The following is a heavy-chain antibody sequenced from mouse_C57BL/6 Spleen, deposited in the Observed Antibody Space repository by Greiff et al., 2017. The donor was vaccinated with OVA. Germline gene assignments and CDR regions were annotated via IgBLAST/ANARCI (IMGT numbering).Heavy chain of an antibody. CDR3: ARGYYDGYYVAY. Sequence: LQQPGAELVMPGASVKLSCKASGYTFTSYWMHWVKQRPGQGLEWIGEIDPSDSYTNYNQKFKGKSTLTVDKSSSTAYMQLSSLTSEDSAVYYCARGYYDGYYVAYWGQGTLVTVSA. J-gene: IGHJ3*01. D-gene: IGHD2-3*01. V-gene: IGHV1-69*01. CDR1: GYTFTSYW. CDR2: IDPSDSYT.